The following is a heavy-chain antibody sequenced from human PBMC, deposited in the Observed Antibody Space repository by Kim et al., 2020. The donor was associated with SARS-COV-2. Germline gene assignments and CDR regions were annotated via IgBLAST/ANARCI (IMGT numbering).Heavy chain of an antibody. CDR3: AKDISGYGGNPSLDY. J-gene: IGHJ4*02. D-gene: IGHD2-15*01. CDR2: ISWNSGSI. CDR1: GFTFDDYA. V-gene: IGHV3-9*01. Sequence: GGSLRLSCAASGFTFDDYAMHWVRQAPGKGLEWVSGISWNSGSIGYADSVKGRFTISRDNAKNSLYLQMNSLRAEDTALYYCAKDISGYGGNPSLDYWGQGTLVTVSS.